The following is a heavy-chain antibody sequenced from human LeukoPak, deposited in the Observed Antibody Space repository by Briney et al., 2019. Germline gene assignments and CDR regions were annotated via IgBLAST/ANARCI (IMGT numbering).Heavy chain of an antibody. CDR2: IYTSGST. J-gene: IGHJ6*03. CDR3: ARGEYSSSWSYYYYHYMDV. CDR1: GGSISSYY. Sequence: PSETLSLTCTVSGGSISSYYWSWIRQPPGKGLEWIGYIYTSGSTNYNPSLKSRVTISVDTSKNQISLKLSSVTAADTAVYYCARGEYSSSWSYYYYHYMDVWGKGTTVTVSS. D-gene: IGHD6-13*01. V-gene: IGHV4-4*09.